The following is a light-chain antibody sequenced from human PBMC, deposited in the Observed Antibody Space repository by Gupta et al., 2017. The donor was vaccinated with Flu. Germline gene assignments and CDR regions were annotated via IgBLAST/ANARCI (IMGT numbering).Light chain of an antibody. CDR2: EGS. J-gene: IGKJ2*01. CDR3: TQRLQFPGT. V-gene: IGKV2D-29*01. Sequence: GTPDKPASNSCNSSQRRRQSDGKNDVYWYLQKPGQPPQLLIYEGSYRGSGVPDRFSGSGSGTDCTLEISRGEAEDVGVYYCTQRLQFPGTFGQGTKLDIK. CDR1: QRRRQSDGKND.